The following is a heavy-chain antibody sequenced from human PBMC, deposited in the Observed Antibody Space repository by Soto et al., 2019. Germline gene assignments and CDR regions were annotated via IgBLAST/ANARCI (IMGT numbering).Heavy chain of an antibody. CDR3: ASAAGRFVELYWFDP. D-gene: IGHD1-7*01. Sequence: QVQLVQSGAEVKKPGASVKVSCKASGYTFTSYNMHWVRQGPGQGLERVGMINPLGFSTTYAQKFRGRVTMTRDTSTSIVYMELTNLRSEDTAVYYCASAAGRFVELYWFDPWGQGTLVTVSS. J-gene: IGHJ5*02. V-gene: IGHV1-46*01. CDR1: GYTFTSYN. CDR2: INPLGFST.